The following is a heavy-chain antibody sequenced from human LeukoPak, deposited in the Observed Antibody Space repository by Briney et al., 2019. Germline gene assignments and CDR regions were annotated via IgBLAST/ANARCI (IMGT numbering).Heavy chain of an antibody. V-gene: IGHV3-11*04. Sequence: GGSLRLSCAASGFTFSDYYMSWIRQAPGKGLEWVSYISSSGSTIYYADSVKGRFTISRDNAKNSLCLQMNSLRAEDTAVYYCAREQGGVRGLYYYYYMDVWGKGTTVTVSS. CDR2: ISSSGSTI. CDR1: GFTFSDYY. D-gene: IGHD3-10*01. J-gene: IGHJ6*03. CDR3: AREQGGVRGLYYYYYMDV.